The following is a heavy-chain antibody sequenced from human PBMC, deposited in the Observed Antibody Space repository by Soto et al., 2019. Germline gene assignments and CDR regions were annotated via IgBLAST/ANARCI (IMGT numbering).Heavy chain of an antibody. CDR2: IYYSGST. J-gene: IGHJ6*02. Sequence: TLSLTCTVSGGSSSSGGNYWSWIRQHPGKGLEWIGHIYYSGSTYYNPSLKSRVTISVDTSKNQFSLKLSSVTAADTAVYYCAREEVNNGNDRFYSSAAYYGMDVWGQATTVTVSS. CDR3: AREEVNNGNDRFYSSAAYYGMDV. CDR1: GGSSSSGGNY. D-gene: IGHD1-20*01. V-gene: IGHV4-31*03.